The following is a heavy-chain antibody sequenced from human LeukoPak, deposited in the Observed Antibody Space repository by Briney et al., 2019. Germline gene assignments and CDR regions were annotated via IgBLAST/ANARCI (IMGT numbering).Heavy chain of an antibody. D-gene: IGHD2-2*01. CDR2: IYYSGST. J-gene: IGHJ6*03. CDR1: GGSISSSSYY. V-gene: IGHV4-39*07. CDR3: VSGRLVLTPAAIYNYYYYYMDV. Sequence: SETLSLTCTVSGGSISSSSYYWGWIRQPPGKGLEWIGSIYYSGSTYYNPSLKSRVTISVDTSKNQFSLKLSSVTAADTAVYYCVSGRLVLTPAAIYNYYYYYMDVWGKGTTVTVSS.